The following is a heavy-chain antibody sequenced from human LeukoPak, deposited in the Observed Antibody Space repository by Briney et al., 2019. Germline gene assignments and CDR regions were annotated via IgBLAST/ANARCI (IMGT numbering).Heavy chain of an antibody. Sequence: GSSVKVSCKASGGTFSSYAISWVRQAPGQGLEWMGRIIPIFGTANYAQKLQGRVTMTTDTSTSTAYMELRSLRSDDTAVYYCARDYYDSSGYYDDAFDIWGQGTMVTVSS. CDR1: GGTFSSYA. D-gene: IGHD3-22*01. J-gene: IGHJ3*02. CDR2: IIPIFGTA. V-gene: IGHV1-69*05. CDR3: ARDYYDSSGYYDDAFDI.